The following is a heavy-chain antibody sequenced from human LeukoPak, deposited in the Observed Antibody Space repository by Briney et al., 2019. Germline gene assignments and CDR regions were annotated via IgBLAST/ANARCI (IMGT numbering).Heavy chain of an antibody. D-gene: IGHD4-23*01. CDR3: ARDFDYGGNTFDY. V-gene: IGHV3-21*01. J-gene: IGHJ4*02. Sequence: GGSLRLSCAASGFTFSSYTMTWVRQAPGKGLEWVSSISSSSSYIYYADSVKGRFTISRDNAKNSLYLQMNSLRAEDTAVYYCARDFDYGGNTFDYWGQGTLVTVSS. CDR1: GFTFSSYT. CDR2: ISSSSSYI.